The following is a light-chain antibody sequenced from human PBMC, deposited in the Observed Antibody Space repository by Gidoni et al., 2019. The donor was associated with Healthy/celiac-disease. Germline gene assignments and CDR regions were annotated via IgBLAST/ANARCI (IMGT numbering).Light chain of an antibody. V-gene: IGLV3-1*01. CDR2: QDS. CDR1: KLGDNY. J-gene: IGLJ2*01. Sequence: SYELTQPPSVSVSPGQTASITCSGDKLGDNYACWYQQKPCQSPVLVIYQDSKRPSGLPERFSGSNSGNTATLTISGTQAMDAADYYCQAWDSSTHVVFGGGTKLTVL. CDR3: QAWDSSTHVV.